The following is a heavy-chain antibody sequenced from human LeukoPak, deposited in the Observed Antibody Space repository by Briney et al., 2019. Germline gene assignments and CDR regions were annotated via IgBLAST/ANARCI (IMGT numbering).Heavy chain of an antibody. CDR2: ISYDGRNK. CDR3: ARDDGAGSYERDQGFDY. Sequence: GGSLRLSCAASGFTFSSYGMHWVRQAPGKGLEWVAVISYDGRNKYYADSVKGRFTISRDNSKNTLYLQMNSLRAEDTAVYYCARDDGAGSYERDQGFDYWGQGTLVTVSS. CDR1: GFTFSSYG. J-gene: IGHJ4*02. D-gene: IGHD2-15*01. V-gene: IGHV3-30*03.